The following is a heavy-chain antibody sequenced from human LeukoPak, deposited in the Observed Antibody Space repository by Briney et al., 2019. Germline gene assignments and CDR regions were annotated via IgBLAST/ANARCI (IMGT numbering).Heavy chain of an antibody. Sequence: GRSLRLSCAASGFTFSSYGMSWVRQAPGKGLEWVSAISGSGGSTYYADSVKGRFTISRDNSKNTLYLQMNSLRAEDTAVYYCATHRGQYSSSWYNYWGQGTLVTVSS. CDR3: ATHRGQYSSSWYNY. V-gene: IGHV3-23*01. D-gene: IGHD6-13*01. J-gene: IGHJ4*02. CDR2: ISGSGGST. CDR1: GFTFSSYG.